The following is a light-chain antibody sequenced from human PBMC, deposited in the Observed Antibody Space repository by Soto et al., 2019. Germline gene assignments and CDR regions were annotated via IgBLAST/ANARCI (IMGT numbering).Light chain of an antibody. CDR1: SSDVGGYNY. Sequence: QSVLTQPRSVSGSPGQSVTISCTGTSSDVGGYNYISWYQHHPGKAPKVMIYDVSKRPSGVPDRFSGSKSGTTASLTISGLQAEDEADYYCCSYAGSYTFVFGTGTKVTVL. CDR2: DVS. CDR3: CSYAGSYTFV. V-gene: IGLV2-11*01. J-gene: IGLJ1*01.